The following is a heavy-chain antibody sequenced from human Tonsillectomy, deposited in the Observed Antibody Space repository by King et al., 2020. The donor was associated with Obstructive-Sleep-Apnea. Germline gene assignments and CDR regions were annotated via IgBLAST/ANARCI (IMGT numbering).Heavy chain of an antibody. V-gene: IGHV4-39*01. CDR3: ARLYSPWDY. D-gene: IGHD2-15*01. CDR2: IHYSGRT. J-gene: IGHJ4*02. CDR1: GGSISSRSYY. Sequence: QLQESGPGLVKPSETLSLTCTVSGGSISSRSYYWGWTRQPPGKGLGWIGNIHYSGRTYYNPSLKRRVTISVEKSKKQFSLKLSSVTAADTAVYYCARLYSPWDYWGQGTLVTVSS.